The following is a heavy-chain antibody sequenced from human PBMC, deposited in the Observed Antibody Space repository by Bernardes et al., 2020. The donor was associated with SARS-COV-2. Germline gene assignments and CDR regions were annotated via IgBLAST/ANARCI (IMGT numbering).Heavy chain of an antibody. D-gene: IGHD5-12*01. V-gene: IGHV3-30-3*01. Sequence: GGSLRLSCAASGFTFTSYTMHWVRQAPGKGLEWVAVISYDGSNKYYADSVKGRFTISSDNSKNRLYLQMNSLRPEDTAVYYCAGGEGCSDARCYRWFDPWGRGTLVTVSS. J-gene: IGHJ2*01. CDR2: ISYDGSNK. CDR3: AGGEGCSDARCYRWFDP. CDR1: GFTFTSYT.